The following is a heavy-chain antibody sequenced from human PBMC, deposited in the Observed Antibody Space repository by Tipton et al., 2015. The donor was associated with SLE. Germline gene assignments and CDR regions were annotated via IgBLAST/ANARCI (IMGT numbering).Heavy chain of an antibody. CDR3: AKSYCSGGSCYENWFDP. J-gene: IGHJ5*02. D-gene: IGHD2-15*01. V-gene: IGHV4-39*07. CDR2: IYYSGST. Sequence: TLSLTCTVSGGSISSSSYYWGWIRQPPGKGLEWIGSIYYSGSTYYNPSLKSRVTISVDRSKNQFSLKLSSMTAADTAVYYCAKSYCSGGSCYENWFDPWGQGTLVTVSS. CDR1: GGSISSSSYY.